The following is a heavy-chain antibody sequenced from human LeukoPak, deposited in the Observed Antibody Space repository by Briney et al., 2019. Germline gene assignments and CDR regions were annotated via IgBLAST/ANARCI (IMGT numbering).Heavy chain of an antibody. V-gene: IGHV1-2*02. CDR3: ARIAVAGTEGNNYYYGMDV. D-gene: IGHD6-19*01. J-gene: IGHJ6*02. CDR1: GYTFTGYY. CDR2: INPNSGGT. Sequence: GASVKVSCKASGYTFTGYYMHWVRQAPGQGLEWMGWINPNSGGTNYAQKFQGRVTMTRDTSISTAYMELSRLRSDDTAVYYCARIAVAGTEGNNYYYGMDVWGQGTTVTVSS.